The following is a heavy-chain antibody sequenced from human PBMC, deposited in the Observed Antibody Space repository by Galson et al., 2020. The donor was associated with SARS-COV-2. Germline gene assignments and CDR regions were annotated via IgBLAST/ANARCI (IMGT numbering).Heavy chain of an antibody. J-gene: IGHJ3*02. CDR3: VGSHDSSGNALDI. Sequence: SETLSLTCTVSGCSISSGSYNWRWIRQPAAKELAWIGRIHSTGSTNYNPSLKSRVTISVNTSKNQFSLTLSSVTAADTAVYYCVGSHDSSGNALDIWGQGTMVTVSA. CDR2: IHSTGST. D-gene: IGHD3-22*01. CDR1: GCSISSGSYN. V-gene: IGHV4-61*02.